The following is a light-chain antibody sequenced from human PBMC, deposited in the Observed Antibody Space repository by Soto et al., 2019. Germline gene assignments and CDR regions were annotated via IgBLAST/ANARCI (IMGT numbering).Light chain of an antibody. Sequence: QSVLTQAASVSGSPGQSITISCTGTSTDVGSYDLVSWYQQEPGKAPKLMIYEVSKRPSGVSNRFSGSKSGNTASLTISGLQAEDEADYYCCSYAGSSTYAVFGGGTKVTVL. V-gene: IGLV2-23*02. CDR1: STDVGSYDL. J-gene: IGLJ2*01. CDR2: EVS. CDR3: CSYAGSSTYAV.